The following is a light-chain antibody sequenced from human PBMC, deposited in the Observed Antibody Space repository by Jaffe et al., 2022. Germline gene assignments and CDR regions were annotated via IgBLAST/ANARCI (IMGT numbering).Light chain of an antibody. CDR1: SSNVGSYIH. Sequence: HSALTQPASVSGSPGQSITISCTGTSSNVGSYIHVSWYQQHPGKAPKLMIYDVSNRPSGVSSRFSGSKSGNTASLTISGLQAEDEADYYCSSYTTSSTRVFGGGTKVTVL. V-gene: IGLV2-14*03. J-gene: IGLJ3*02. CDR3: SSYTTSSTRV. CDR2: DVS.